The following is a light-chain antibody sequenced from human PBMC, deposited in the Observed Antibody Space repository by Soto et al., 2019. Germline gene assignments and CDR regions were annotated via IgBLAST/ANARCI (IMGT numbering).Light chain of an antibody. Sequence: DIPVTQSPSSLSASVGETVTITCRASQSVSTYLNWYQHTPGKAPKLLIYRTSTLEGGVPSRFSASGLGTNFTLTITNLQPDDFGTYFCQQSYSSPYTFGQGTKLEIK. CDR3: QQSYSSPYT. V-gene: IGKV1-39*01. CDR2: RTS. J-gene: IGKJ2*01. CDR1: QSVSTY.